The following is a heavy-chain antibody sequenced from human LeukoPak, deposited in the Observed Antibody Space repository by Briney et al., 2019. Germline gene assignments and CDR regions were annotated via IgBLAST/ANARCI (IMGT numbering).Heavy chain of an antibody. Sequence: GGSLRLSCAASGFTFNSYAMNWVRQAPGKGLEWNSFIDPSSRTIYYADSVKGRFTISRDNAKRPLYLQMNSLRDEDTALYYCARDVGGGYYSPTYWGQGTLVTVSS. CDR1: GFTFNSYA. CDR2: IDPSSRTI. CDR3: ARDVGGGYYSPTY. J-gene: IGHJ4*02. D-gene: IGHD1-26*01. V-gene: IGHV3-48*02.